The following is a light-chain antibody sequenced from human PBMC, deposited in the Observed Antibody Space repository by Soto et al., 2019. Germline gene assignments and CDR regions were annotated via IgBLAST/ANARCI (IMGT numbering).Light chain of an antibody. Sequence: PGERATLSCRASQSVDSYLAWYQQKPGQAPRLLNFDASNRATGIPARFSGSGSGTDFTLTISSLEPEDFAVYYCQQHSNRLTFGGGTKVEIK. CDR3: QQHSNRLT. CDR1: QSVDSY. J-gene: IGKJ4*01. CDR2: DAS. V-gene: IGKV3-11*01.